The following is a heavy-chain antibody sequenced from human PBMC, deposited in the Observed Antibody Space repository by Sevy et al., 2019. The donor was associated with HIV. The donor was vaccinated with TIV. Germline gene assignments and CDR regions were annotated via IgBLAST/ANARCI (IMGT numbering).Heavy chain of an antibody. CDR1: GFTFSSYA. CDR2: IVGSGGST. V-gene: IGHV3-23*01. CDR3: AKDQGYSYTGSAFDI. J-gene: IGHJ3*02. D-gene: IGHD5-18*01. Sequence: GGSLRLSCTASGFTFSSYAMSWVRQAPGKGLEWVSGIVGSGGSTYNADSVKGRFTISRDNSKNTLHLQMNSLRAEDTAVYYCAKDQGYSYTGSAFDIWGQGTMVTVSS.